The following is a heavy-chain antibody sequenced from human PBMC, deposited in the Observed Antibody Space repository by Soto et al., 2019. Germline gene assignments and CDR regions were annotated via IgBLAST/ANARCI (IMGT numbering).Heavy chain of an antibody. V-gene: IGHV4-39*01. J-gene: IGHJ4*02. D-gene: IGHD4-17*01. CDR3: ARQRSTGLPAPMFDY. Sequence: SETLSLTCTVSGGSISSSSYYWGWIRQPPGKGLEWIGSIYYSGSTYYNPSLKSRVTISVDTSKNQFSLKLSSVTAADTAVYYCARQRSTGLPAPMFDYWGQGTLVTVSS. CDR1: GGSISSSSYY. CDR2: IYYSGST.